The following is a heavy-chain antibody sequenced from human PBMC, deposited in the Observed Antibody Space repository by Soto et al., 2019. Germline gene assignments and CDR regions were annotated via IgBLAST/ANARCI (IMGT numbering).Heavy chain of an antibody. Sequence: QVQMVQSGNEVKKPGASVMVSCKTSGYTFTSYGVSWVRQAPGQGLEWIGLISPYNGDTLYARKFQGRVTVTADTATDTVYMELRSLTSDDTAVSYCVRDASSGYRGWWDPWGQGTLVTVSS. V-gene: IGHV1-18*01. CDR2: ISPYNGDT. CDR3: VRDASSGYRGWWDP. CDR1: GYTFTSYG. D-gene: IGHD6-25*01. J-gene: IGHJ5*02.